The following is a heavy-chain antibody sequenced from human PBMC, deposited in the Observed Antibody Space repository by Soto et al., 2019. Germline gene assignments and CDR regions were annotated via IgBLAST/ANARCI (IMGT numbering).Heavy chain of an antibody. V-gene: IGHV4-59*02. D-gene: IGHD4-17*01. J-gene: IGHJ4*02. CDR2: IHERGVT. CDR1: GGSVSDYY. CDR3: ARDPAGDYGH. Sequence: SETLSLTCNVSGGSVSDYYWSWIRQAPGKGLEWIGYIHERGVTNYNPSLKSRVTMSVDTSKNQFSLTLRSVHTADTAIYFCARDPAGDYGHWGRETLVTVSS.